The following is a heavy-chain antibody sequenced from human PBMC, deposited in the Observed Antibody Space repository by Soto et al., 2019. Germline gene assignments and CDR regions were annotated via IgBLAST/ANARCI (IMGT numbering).Heavy chain of an antibody. V-gene: IGHV4-31*03. D-gene: IGHD6-6*01. CDR2: ISYTGRT. CDR3: ARGSFSSSSSWFDH. Sequence: TLSLNCTLSGGSISSDTNFWSWIRQLPGRGLEWIGYISYTGRTYYTPSLNSRLTISLDTSKNLFSLRLSAVTAADTAVYFCARGSFSSSSSWFDHWGQGTLVTVSS. J-gene: IGHJ5*02. CDR1: GGSISSDTNF.